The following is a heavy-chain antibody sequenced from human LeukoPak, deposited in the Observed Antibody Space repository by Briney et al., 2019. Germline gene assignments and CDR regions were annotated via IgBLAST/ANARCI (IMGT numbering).Heavy chain of an antibody. CDR1: GYSFTCYW. CDR3: ARQGGYRRYYYYMDV. CDR2: IYPGDSDT. V-gene: IGHV5-51*01. D-gene: IGHD3-16*02. J-gene: IGHJ6*03. Sequence: GESLKISCXGSGYSFTCYWIGWVRQMSGKGLEWMGIIYPGDSDTRYSPSFQGQVTISADKSISTAYLQWSSLKASDTAMYYCARQGGYRRYYYYMDVWGKGTTVTVSS.